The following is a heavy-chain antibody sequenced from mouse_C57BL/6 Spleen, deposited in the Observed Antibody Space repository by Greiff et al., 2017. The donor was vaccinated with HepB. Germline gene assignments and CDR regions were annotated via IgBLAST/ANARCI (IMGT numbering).Heavy chain of an antibody. V-gene: IGHV14-1*01. CDR2: IDPEDGVT. CDR3: TTEGYYEGAWFAY. CDR1: GFNIKDYY. J-gene: IGHJ3*01. Sequence: VQLKESGAELVRPGASVKLSCTASGFNIKDYYMHWVKQRPEQGLEWIGRIDPEDGVTEYAPKFQGKATMTADTSSNTAYLQLSSLTSEDTAVYYCTTEGYYEGAWFAYWGQGTLVTVSA. D-gene: IGHD2-3*01.